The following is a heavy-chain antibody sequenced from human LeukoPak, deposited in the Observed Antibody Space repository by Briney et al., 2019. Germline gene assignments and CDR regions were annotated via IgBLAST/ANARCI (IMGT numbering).Heavy chain of an antibody. CDR1: GASMSGSY. J-gene: IGHJ4*02. CDR2: IYYTGAT. D-gene: IGHD3-10*01. CDR3: TRDVSYGSGTFADY. V-gene: IGHV4-59*01. Sequence: SETLSLTCIVSGASMSGSYWSWIRQPPGKGLEWIGYIYYTGATNYNPSLKSRVTISLDMSKKQFSLNLSSVTAADTAVYYCTRDVSYGSGTFADYWGQGTLVTVSS.